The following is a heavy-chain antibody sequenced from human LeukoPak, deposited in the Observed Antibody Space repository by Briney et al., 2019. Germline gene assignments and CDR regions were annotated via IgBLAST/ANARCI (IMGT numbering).Heavy chain of an antibody. CDR1: GYTFTIFG. CDR3: ARSGSYRSSYDY. J-gene: IGHJ4*02. Sequence: GASVKVSCKASGYTFTIFGVSWVRQAPGQGLEWMGWISPYNGNTNYTQKLQGRVTMTTDTSTTTAYMELRSLRSDDTAAYYCARSGSYRSSYDYWGQGTRVTVSS. V-gene: IGHV1-18*01. D-gene: IGHD1-26*01. CDR2: ISPYNGNT.